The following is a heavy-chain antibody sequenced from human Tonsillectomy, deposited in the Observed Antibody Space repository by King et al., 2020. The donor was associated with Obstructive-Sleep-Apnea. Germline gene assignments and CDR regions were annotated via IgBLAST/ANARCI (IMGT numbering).Heavy chain of an antibody. D-gene: IGHD2/OR15-2a*01. V-gene: IGHV3-23*04. CDR3: AKDLSGDFDY. CDR2: ISGSGGST. Sequence: VQLVESGGDLVQPGGSLRLSCAASGFTFSSYAMSWVRQAPGKGLEWVSAISGSGGSTYYADPVRGRFTISRDNPKNTLYLQMNSLRAEDTAVYYCAKDLSGDFDYWGQGTLVTVSS. J-gene: IGHJ4*02. CDR1: GFTFSSYA.